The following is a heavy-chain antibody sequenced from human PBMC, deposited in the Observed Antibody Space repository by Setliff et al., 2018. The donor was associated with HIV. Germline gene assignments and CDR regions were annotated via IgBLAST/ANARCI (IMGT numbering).Heavy chain of an antibody. Sequence: SETLSLTCTVSGYSISSGYYWGWIRQPPGKGLEWIGSIYHSGITYYNSSLKSRVTISVDTAKNQFSLNLTSVTAADTAVYYCARLGYSGSLVGAFDIWGQGTMVTVSS. D-gene: IGHD1-26*01. CDR1: GYSISSGYY. J-gene: IGHJ3*02. CDR2: IYHSGIT. V-gene: IGHV4-38-2*02. CDR3: ARLGYSGSLVGAFDI.